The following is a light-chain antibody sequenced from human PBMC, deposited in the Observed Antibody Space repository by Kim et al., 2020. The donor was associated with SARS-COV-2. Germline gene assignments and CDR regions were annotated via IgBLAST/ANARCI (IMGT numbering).Light chain of an antibody. CDR2: DAS. CDR3: QQRSNWIT. V-gene: IGKV3-11*01. Sequence: SLSPGERATLSCRASQSVSSYLAWYQQKPGQAPRLLIYDASNRATGIPARFNGSGSGTDFTLTISSLEPEDFAVYYCQQRSNWITFGQGTRLEI. J-gene: IGKJ5*01. CDR1: QSVSSY.